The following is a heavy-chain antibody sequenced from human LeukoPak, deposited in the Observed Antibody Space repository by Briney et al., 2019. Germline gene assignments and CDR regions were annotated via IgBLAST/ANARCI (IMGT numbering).Heavy chain of an antibody. V-gene: IGHV1-46*01. J-gene: IGHJ3*02. D-gene: IGHD6-13*01. CDR2: INPSGGST. CDR3: ARDRSIAAAGTVSEAFDI. Sequence: ASVKVSCKASGYTFTSYYMHWVRQAPGQGLEWMGIINPSGGSTSYAQKFQGRVTMTRDMSTSTVYMELSSLRSEDTAVYYCARDRSIAAAGTVSEAFDIWGQGTMVTVSS. CDR1: GYTFTSYY.